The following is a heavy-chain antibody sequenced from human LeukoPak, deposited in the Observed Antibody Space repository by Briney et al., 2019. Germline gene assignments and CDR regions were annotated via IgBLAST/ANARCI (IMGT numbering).Heavy chain of an antibody. D-gene: IGHD3-16*02. Sequence: GGSLRLSCAASGFTFSSYAMSWVRQAPGKGLEWVSAISGSGGSTYYADSVKGRFTISRDNSKNTLYLQMNSLRAEDTAVYYCARGDYDYVWGSYRPPYYFDYWGQGTLVTVSS. CDR3: ARGDYDYVWGSYRPPYYFDY. CDR2: ISGSGGST. CDR1: GFTFSSYA. J-gene: IGHJ4*02. V-gene: IGHV3-23*01.